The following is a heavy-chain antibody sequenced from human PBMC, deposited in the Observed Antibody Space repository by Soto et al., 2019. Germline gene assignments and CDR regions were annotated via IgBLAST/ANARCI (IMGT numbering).Heavy chain of an antibody. V-gene: IGHV1-69*13. CDR1: GGTFSSYA. Sequence: SVKVSCKASGGTFSSYAISWVRQAPGQGLEWMGGIIPIFGTANYAQKFQGRVTITADESTSTAYMELSSLRSEDTAVYYCARMYYYGSGSYPIDYWGQGTLVTVSS. CDR3: ARMYYYGSGSYPIDY. D-gene: IGHD3-10*01. J-gene: IGHJ4*02. CDR2: IIPIFGTA.